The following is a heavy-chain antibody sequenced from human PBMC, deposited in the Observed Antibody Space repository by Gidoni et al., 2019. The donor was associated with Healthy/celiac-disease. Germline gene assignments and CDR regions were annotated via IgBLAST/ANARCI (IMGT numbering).Heavy chain of an antibody. CDR3: AKGGITIAGGPFYFDY. D-gene: IGHD3-3*01. V-gene: IGHV3-23*01. J-gene: IGHJ4*02. CDR2: ISGSGGFT. Sequence: EVQLLESGGGLVQPGGSLTLSCAVSGFTFSSYAMSWVRQAPGKGLEWVSGISGSGGFTYYADSVKGRFAIARDNSKNTLYLQINSLRAEDTAVYYCAKGGITIAGGPFYFDYWGQGTLVTVSS. CDR1: GFTFSSYA.